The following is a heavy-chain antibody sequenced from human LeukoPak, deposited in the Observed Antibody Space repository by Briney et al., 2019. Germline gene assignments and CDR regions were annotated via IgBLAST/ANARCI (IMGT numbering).Heavy chain of an antibody. Sequence: GASVKVSCKASGCTFTSYGISWVRQAPGQGLEWMGWISAYNGNTNYAQKLQGRVTMTTDTSTSTVYMELSSLRSEDTAVYYCARGPVLRFLEWSLTLWFDPWGQGTLVTVSS. V-gene: IGHV1-18*01. CDR3: ARGPVLRFLEWSLTLWFDP. CDR2: ISAYNGNT. J-gene: IGHJ5*02. CDR1: GCTFTSYG. D-gene: IGHD3-3*01.